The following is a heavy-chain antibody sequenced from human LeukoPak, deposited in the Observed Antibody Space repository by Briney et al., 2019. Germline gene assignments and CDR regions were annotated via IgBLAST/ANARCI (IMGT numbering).Heavy chain of an antibody. CDR1: GYTFTGYY. V-gene: IGHV1-2*02. J-gene: IGHJ5*02. CDR2: INPNSGGT. CDR3: ARVQVVRGAIVSGWFDP. D-gene: IGHD3-10*01. Sequence: ASVKVSCTASGYTFTGYYMHWVRQAPGQGLEWMGWINPNSGGTNYAQKFQGRVTMTRDTSISTAYMELSRLRSDDTAVYYCARVQVVRGAIVSGWFDPWGQGTLVTVSS.